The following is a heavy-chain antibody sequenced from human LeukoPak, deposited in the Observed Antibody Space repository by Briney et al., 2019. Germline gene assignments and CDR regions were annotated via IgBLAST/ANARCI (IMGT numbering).Heavy chain of an antibody. CDR1: GFTFSSYA. D-gene: IGHD1-26*01. J-gene: IGHJ5*02. V-gene: IGHV3-23*01. Sequence: GGSLRLSCAASGFTFSSYAMSWVRQAPGKGLEWVSAISGSGGSTYYADSVKGRFTISRDNAKKSLYLQMDSLTAEDTALYYCTRDASVGATGGWFDPWGQGTLVTVSS. CDR3: TRDASVGATGGWFDP. CDR2: ISGSGGST.